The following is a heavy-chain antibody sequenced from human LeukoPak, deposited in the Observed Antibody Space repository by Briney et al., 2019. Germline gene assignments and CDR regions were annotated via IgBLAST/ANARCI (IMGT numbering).Heavy chain of an antibody. CDR1: GFTFSSYS. V-gene: IGHV3-21*01. CDR2: ISSSSSYI. Sequence: GGSLRLSCAASGFTFSSYSMNWVRQAPGKGLEWVSSISSSSSYIYYADSVKGRFTISRDNAKNSLYLQMNSLRAEDTAVYYCAGEGLWFGEFFDYWGQGTLVTVSS. D-gene: IGHD3-10*01. CDR3: AGEGLWFGEFFDY. J-gene: IGHJ4*02.